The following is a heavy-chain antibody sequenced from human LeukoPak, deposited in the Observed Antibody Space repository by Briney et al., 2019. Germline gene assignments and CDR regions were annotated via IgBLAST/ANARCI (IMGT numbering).Heavy chain of an antibody. CDR1: GGSFSGYY. CDR2: INHSGST. V-gene: IGHV4-34*01. Sequence: SETLSLTCAVYGGSFSGYYWSWIRQPPGKGLEWVGEINHSGSTNYNPSLKSRVTISVDTSKNQFSLKLSSVTAADTAVYYCARGSWFDPWGQGTLVTVSS. CDR3: ARGSWFDP. J-gene: IGHJ5*02.